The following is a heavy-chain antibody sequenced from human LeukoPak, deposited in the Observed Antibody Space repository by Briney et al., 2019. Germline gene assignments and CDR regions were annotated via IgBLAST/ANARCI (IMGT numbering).Heavy chain of an antibody. V-gene: IGHV4-59*12. CDR3: ARFLGRRRTGVY. Sequence: TSETLSLTCTVSGGSISSYYWSWIRQPPGKGLEWIGYIYYSGSTNYNPSLKSRVTISVDTSKNQFSLKLSSVTAADTAVYYCARFLGRRRTGVYWGQGTLVTVSS. J-gene: IGHJ4*02. CDR1: GGSISSYY. D-gene: IGHD2/OR15-2a*01. CDR2: IYYSGST.